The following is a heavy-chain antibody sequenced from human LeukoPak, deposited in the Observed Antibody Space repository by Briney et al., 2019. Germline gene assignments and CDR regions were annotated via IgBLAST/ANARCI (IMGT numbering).Heavy chain of an antibody. CDR2: IYYSGST. Sequence: PSQTLSLTCTVSGGSISSGDYYWSWICQPPGKGLEWIGYIYYSGSTYYNPSLKSRVTISVDTSKNQFSLKLSSVTAADTAVYYCARGVLLWFGGLDVRGKGTTVTVSS. J-gene: IGHJ6*04. CDR3: ARGVLLWFGGLDV. D-gene: IGHD3-10*01. CDR1: GGSISSGDYY. V-gene: IGHV4-30-4*01.